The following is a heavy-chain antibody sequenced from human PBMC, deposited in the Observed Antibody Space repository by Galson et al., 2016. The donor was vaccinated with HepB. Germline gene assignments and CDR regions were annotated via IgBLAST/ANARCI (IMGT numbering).Heavy chain of an antibody. J-gene: IGHJ4*02. CDR1: GFTFSSSA. Sequence: SLRLSCAASGFTFSSSAMHWVRQAPGKGLEWVALIWYDGSNKYYADSVKGRFTISRDNSKNTLYLQMNSLRAEDTAVYYCAKQQLGYFDYWGQGTLVTVSS. D-gene: IGHD6-13*01. CDR3: AKQQLGYFDY. CDR2: IWYDGSNK. V-gene: IGHV3-33*06.